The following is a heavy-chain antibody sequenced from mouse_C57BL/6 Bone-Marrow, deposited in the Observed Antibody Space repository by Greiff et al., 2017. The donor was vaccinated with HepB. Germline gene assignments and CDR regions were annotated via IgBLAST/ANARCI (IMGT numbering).Heavy chain of an antibody. CDR1: GYSITSGYY. CDR3: ARGDYGSPWFAY. V-gene: IGHV3-6*01. Sequence: EVQLQQSGPGLVKPSQSLSLTCSVPGYSITSGYYWNWIRQFPGNNLEWMGYISYDGSNNYNPSLKNRISITRDTSKNQFFLKLNSVTTEDTATYYCARGDYGSPWFAYWGQGTLVTVSA. CDR2: ISYDGSN. J-gene: IGHJ3*01. D-gene: IGHD1-1*01.